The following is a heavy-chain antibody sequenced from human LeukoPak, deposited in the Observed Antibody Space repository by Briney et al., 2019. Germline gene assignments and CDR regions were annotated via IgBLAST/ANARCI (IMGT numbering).Heavy chain of an antibody. J-gene: IGHJ5*02. CDR2: ISYDGSNK. D-gene: IGHD3-10*01. CDR1: GFTFSSYA. CDR3: TLWFGDVSAFDP. V-gene: IGHV3-30-3*01. Sequence: GGSLRLSCAASGFTFSSYAMHWVRQAPGKGLEWVAVISYDGSNKYYADSVKGRFTISRDNSKNTLYLQMNSLRAEDTAVYYGTLWFGDVSAFDPWGQGTLVTVSS.